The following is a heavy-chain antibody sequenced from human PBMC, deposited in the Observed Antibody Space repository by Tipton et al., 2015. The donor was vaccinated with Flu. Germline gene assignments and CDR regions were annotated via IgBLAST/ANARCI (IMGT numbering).Heavy chain of an antibody. CDR3: AGIAVAGIFDY. CDR2: IYTSGST. Sequence: TLSLTCTVSCGSISSYYWSWIRQPAGKGLEWIGRIYTSGSTNYNPSLKSRVTMSVDTSKNQFSLKLSSVTAADTAVYYCAGIAVAGIFDYWGQGTLVTVSS. CDR1: CGSISSYY. J-gene: IGHJ4*02. V-gene: IGHV4-4*07. D-gene: IGHD6-19*01.